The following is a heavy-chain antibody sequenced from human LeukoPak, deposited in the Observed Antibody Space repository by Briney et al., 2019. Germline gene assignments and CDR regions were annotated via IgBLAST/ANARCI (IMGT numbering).Heavy chain of an antibody. V-gene: IGHV3-30*02. D-gene: IGHD5-18*01. CDR2: IRYDGSNE. CDR1: GFTFSNYG. CDR3: AKAIQLWLYYSGMDV. Sequence: GGSLRLSCAASGFTFSNYGMHWVRQAPGKGLEWVAFIRYDGSNEYYADSVKGRFTISRDNSKNTLYLQMNSLRAEDTAVYYCAKAIQLWLYYSGMDVWAQGTTVTVSS. J-gene: IGHJ6*02.